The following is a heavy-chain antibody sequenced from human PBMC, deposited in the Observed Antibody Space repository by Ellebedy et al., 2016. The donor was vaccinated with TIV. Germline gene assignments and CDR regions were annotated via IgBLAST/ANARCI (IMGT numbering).Heavy chain of an antibody. CDR2: ISFAGSET. J-gene: IGHJ4*02. V-gene: IGHV3-30*14. D-gene: IGHD6-19*01. CDR1: GFEFYTYA. Sequence: GESLKISCEASGFEFYTYAVHWVRQAPIKGLEWVAHISFAGSETNYADSVRGRFTISRDNSQNSLYLQMSSLRAEDTAVYYCVKVIATSGWPYYFHYWGQGTLVTVSS. CDR3: VKVIATSGWPYYFHY.